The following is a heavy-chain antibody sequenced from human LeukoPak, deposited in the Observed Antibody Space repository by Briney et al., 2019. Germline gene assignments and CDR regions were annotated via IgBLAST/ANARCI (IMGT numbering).Heavy chain of an antibody. CDR1: GFTFSSYG. CDR2: ISGSGGST. Sequence: PGGSLRLSCAASGFTFSSYGMSWVRQAPGKGLDSVSGISGSGGSTYYADSVKGRFTISRDNSKNTLYLQMNSLRAEDTAVYYCAKHSSWYYMDVWGKGTTVTVSS. J-gene: IGHJ6*03. V-gene: IGHV3-23*01. CDR3: AKHSSWYYMDV. D-gene: IGHD6-13*01.